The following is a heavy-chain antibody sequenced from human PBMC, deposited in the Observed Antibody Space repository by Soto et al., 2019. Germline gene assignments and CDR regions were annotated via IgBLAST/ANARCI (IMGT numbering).Heavy chain of an antibody. D-gene: IGHD6-19*01. CDR2: IYTSGST. CDR3: ARDRKDWEQWLDPHYFDY. Sequence: NPSETLSLTCTVSGGSISSYYWSWIRQPAGKGLEWIGRIYTSGSTNYNPSLKSRVTMSVDTSKNQFSLKLSSVTAADTAVYYCARDRKDWEQWLDPHYFDYWGQGTLVTVSS. CDR1: GGSISSYY. J-gene: IGHJ4*02. V-gene: IGHV4-4*07.